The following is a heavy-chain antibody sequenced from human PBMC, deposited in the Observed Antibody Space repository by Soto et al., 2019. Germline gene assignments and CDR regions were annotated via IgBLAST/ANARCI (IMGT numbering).Heavy chain of an antibody. CDR2: IYPGDSDT. Sequence: GESLKISCKGSGYSFTNYWIGWVRQMPGKGLEWMGIIYPGDSDTRYSPSFQGQVTISVDKSISTAYLQWSSLKASDTAIYYCARHLYDYLDYWGQGTLVTVSS. CDR3: ARHLYDYLDY. J-gene: IGHJ4*02. CDR1: GYSFTNYW. D-gene: IGHD3-16*01. V-gene: IGHV5-51*01.